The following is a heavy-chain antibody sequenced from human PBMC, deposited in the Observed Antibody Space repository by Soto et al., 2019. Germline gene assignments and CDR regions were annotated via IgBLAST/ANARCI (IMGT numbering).Heavy chain of an antibody. D-gene: IGHD6-6*01. CDR1: GFTFSSYS. V-gene: IGHV3-21*01. CDR2: ISSSSSYI. CDR3: ARGSISYLYGMDV. J-gene: IGHJ6*02. Sequence: XVSLRLSGAASGFTFSSYSMNWVRQAPGKGLEWVSPISSSSSYIYYADSVKGRFTISRDNAKNSLYLQMNSLRAEDTAVYYCARGSISYLYGMDVWGQGTTVTVSS.